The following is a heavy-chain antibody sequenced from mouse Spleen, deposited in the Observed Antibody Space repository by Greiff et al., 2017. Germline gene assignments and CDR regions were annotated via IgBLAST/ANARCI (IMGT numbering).Heavy chain of an antibody. Sequence: EVQLQQSGPELVKPGASVKISCKASGYTFTDYYMNWVKQSHGKSLEWIGDINPNNGGTSYNQKFKGKATLTVDKSSSTAYMELRSLTSEDSAVYYCARETSSLMDYWGQGTSVTVSS. CDR3: ARETSSLMDY. CDR1: GYTFTDYY. V-gene: IGHV1-26*01. J-gene: IGHJ4*01. D-gene: IGHD6-1*01. CDR2: INPNNGGT.